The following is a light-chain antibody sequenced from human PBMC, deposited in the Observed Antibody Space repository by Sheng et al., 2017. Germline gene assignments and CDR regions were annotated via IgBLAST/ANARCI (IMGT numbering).Light chain of an antibody. Sequence: QSVLTQPPSVSEAPRQRVTISCSGSSSNIGNNAVNWYQQLPGKAPKLLIYYDDLLPSGVSDRFSGSKSGTSASLAISGLQSEDEADYYCAAWDDIVTGYVFGTGTKVTVL. CDR3: AAWDDIVTGYV. CDR1: SSNIGNNA. CDR2: YDD. V-gene: IGLV1-36*01. J-gene: IGLJ1*01.